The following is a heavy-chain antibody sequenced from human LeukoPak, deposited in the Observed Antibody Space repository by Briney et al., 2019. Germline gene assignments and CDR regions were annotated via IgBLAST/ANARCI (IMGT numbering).Heavy chain of an antibody. J-gene: IGHJ4*02. V-gene: IGHV4-38-2*01. CDR1: GYSISSGYY. D-gene: IGHD6-19*01. Sequence: PSETLSLTCAVSGYSISSGYYWGWIRQPPGKGLEWIGSIYHSGSTYYNPSLKSRVTISVDTSKNQFSLKLSSVTAADTAVYYCARAVGSGWYSAYYFDYWGQGTLVTVSS. CDR2: IYHSGST. CDR3: ARAVGSGWYSAYYFDY.